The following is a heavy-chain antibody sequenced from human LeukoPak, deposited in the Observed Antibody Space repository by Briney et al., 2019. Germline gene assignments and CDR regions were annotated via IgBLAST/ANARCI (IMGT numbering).Heavy chain of an antibody. CDR3: ARGSGSYQIFDY. V-gene: IGHV3-48*04. J-gene: IGHJ4*02. CDR2: ITSSSTTI. CDR1: GFTFSNYA. D-gene: IGHD1-26*01. Sequence: GGSLRLSCETSGFTFSNYAMSWVRQAPVKGLEWVSYITSSSTTIYYADSVKGRFTISRDNAKNSLFLQMDSLRAEDTAVYYCARGSGSYQIFDYWGQGTLVTVSS.